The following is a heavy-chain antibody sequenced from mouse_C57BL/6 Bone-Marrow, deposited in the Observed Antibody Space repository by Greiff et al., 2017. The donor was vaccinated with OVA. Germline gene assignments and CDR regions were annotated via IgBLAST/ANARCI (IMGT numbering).Heavy chain of an antibody. CDR3: ARRYYGSSYWDFDF. CDR2: IYPGSGST. J-gene: IGHJ1*03. CDR1: GYTFTSYW. D-gene: IGHD1-1*01. V-gene: IGHV1-55*01. Sequence: QVQLQQPGAELVKPGASVKMSCKASGYTFTSYWITWVKQRPGQGLEWIGDIYPGSGSTNYNEKFKSKATLTVDTSSSTAYMQLSSLTSEDSAVYYCARRYYGSSYWDFDFWGTGTTVTVSS.